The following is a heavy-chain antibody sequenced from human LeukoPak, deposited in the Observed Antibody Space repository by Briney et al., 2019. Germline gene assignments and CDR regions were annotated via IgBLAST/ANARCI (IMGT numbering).Heavy chain of an antibody. Sequence: PSETLSLTCTVSGGSISSSSYYWGWIRQPPGKGLEWIGSIYYSGSTYYNPSLKSRVTISVDTSKNQFSLKLSSVTAADTAVYYCASVPLWFGEFYFDHWGQGTLVTVSS. CDR2: IYYSGST. J-gene: IGHJ4*02. V-gene: IGHV4-39*07. CDR1: GGSISSSSYY. D-gene: IGHD3-10*01. CDR3: ASVPLWFGEFYFDH.